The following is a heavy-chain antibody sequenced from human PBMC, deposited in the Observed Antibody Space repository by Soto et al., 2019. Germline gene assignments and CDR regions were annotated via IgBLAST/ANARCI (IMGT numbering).Heavy chain of an antibody. J-gene: IGHJ4*02. CDR3: ARDKLERRDRRGIDY. CDR2: IYYSGST. CDR1: GGSVSSGSYY. Sequence: SSETLSLTCTVSGGSVSSGSYYWSWIRQPPGKGLEWIGYIYYSGSTDYNPSLKSRVTISVDTSKNQFSLKLSSVTAADTAVYYCARDKLERRDRRGIDYWGQGTLVTVSS. V-gene: IGHV4-61*01. D-gene: IGHD1-1*01.